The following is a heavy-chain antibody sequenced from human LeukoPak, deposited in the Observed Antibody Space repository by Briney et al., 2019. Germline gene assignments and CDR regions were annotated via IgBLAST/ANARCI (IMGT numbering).Heavy chain of an antibody. CDR3: ARDYSRTCFDY. D-gene: IGHD2-15*01. CDR2: ITSSGDGT. V-gene: IGHV3-23*01. Sequence: PGGSLRLSCAASGFTFSIYAMSWVRQAPGKGLQWVSSITSSGDGTYYADSVKGRFTISRDNSENMLYLQMNSLRVEDTAVYFCARDYSRTCFDYWGQGTLVTVSS. CDR1: GFTFSIYA. J-gene: IGHJ4*02.